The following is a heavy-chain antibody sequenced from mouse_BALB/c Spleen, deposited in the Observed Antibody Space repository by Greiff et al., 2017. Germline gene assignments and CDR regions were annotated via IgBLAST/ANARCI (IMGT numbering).Heavy chain of an antibody. J-gene: IGHJ4*01. CDR2: INSNGGST. CDR1: GFTFSSYG. Sequence: EVQVVESGGGLVQPGGSLKLSCAASGFTFSSYGMSWVRQTPDKRLELVATINSNGGSTYYPDSVKGRFTISRDNAKNTLYLQMSSLKSEDTAMYYCARDSISLGAMDYWGQGTSVTVSS. CDR3: ARDSISLGAMDY. D-gene: IGHD3-1*01. V-gene: IGHV5-6-3*01.